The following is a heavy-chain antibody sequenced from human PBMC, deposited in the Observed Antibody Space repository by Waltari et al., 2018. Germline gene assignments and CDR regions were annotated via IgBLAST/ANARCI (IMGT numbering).Heavy chain of an antibody. CDR1: GCSISSSRYY. CDR3: ARDYGGNLWYFDY. Sequence: QLQLQESGPGLVKPSETLSLTCTVSGCSISSSRYYWCWIRQPPGKGLEWIGSIYYSGSTYYNPSLKSRVTISVDTSKNQFSLKLSSVTAADTAVYYCARDYGGNLWYFDYWGQGTLVTVSS. V-gene: IGHV4-39*01. D-gene: IGHD4-17*01. CDR2: IYYSGST. J-gene: IGHJ4*02.